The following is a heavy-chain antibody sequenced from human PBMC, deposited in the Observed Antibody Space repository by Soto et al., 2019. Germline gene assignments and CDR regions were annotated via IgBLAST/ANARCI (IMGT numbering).Heavy chain of an antibody. CDR1: GFIFSNNG. J-gene: IGHJ4*02. D-gene: IGHD3-10*02. CDR2: MSYDGSDT. CDR3: TIVRVADSALDH. Sequence: GALRLSCVGSGFIFSNNGMHWVRQTPGKGLEWVAFMSYDGSDTFYADSVKGRFTISRDNSKNTLFLHMSNLRAEDTAMYYCTIVRVADSALDHWGQGTLVTVSS. V-gene: IGHV3-30*02.